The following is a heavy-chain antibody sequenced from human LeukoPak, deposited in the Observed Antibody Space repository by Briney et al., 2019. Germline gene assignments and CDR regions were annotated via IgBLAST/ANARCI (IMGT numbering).Heavy chain of an antibody. CDR3: ARARFGYNRGPFDY. D-gene: IGHD5-24*01. CDR2: ISYDGGNK. CDR1: GFIFSSYA. J-gene: IGHJ4*02. V-gene: IGHV3-30-3*01. Sequence: PGGSLRLSCAASGFIFSSYAMHWVRQAPGKGLEWVAFISYDGGNKHYAEPVQGRFTISRDNSKNTLYLQMNSLRPEDTAVYYCARARFGYNRGPFDYWGQGILVTVSS.